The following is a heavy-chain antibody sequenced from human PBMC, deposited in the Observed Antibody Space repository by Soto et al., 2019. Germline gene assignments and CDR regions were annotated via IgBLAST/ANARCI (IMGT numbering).Heavy chain of an antibody. Sequence: QVQLVQSGAEVKKPGSSVKVSCKASGGTFSSYAISWVRQAPGQGLEWMGGSIPIFGTATDAPKFQGRVTITADESTSTAYMELSSLRSEDTAVYYCARTAAQQLYYYYGMDVWGQGTTVTVSS. J-gene: IGHJ6*02. CDR1: GGTFSSYA. CDR2: SIPIFGTA. D-gene: IGHD6-13*01. CDR3: ARTAAQQLYYYYGMDV. V-gene: IGHV1-69*01.